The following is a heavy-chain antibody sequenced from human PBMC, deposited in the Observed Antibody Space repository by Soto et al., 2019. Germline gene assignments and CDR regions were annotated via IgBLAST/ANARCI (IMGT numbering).Heavy chain of an antibody. Sequence: GGSLRLSCAGSGFTFSSYWMHWVRQAPGKGLVWVSRMNEDGGTTDYADSVKGRFTISRDNAKNTLYLQMNSLRVEDTAVYYCASDREGREDVWGQGNRVTVSS. CDR1: GFTFSSYW. CDR3: ASDREGREDV. V-gene: IGHV3-74*01. CDR2: MNEDGGTT. J-gene: IGHJ6*02.